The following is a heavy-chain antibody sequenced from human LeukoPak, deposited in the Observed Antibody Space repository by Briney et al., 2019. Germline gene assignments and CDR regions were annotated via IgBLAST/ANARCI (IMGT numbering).Heavy chain of an antibody. Sequence: GASVKVSCKASGYTFTSYGISWVRQAPGQGLEWMGWISAYNGNTNYAQKLQGRVTMTTDTSTSTAYMELRSLRSDDTAVYYCAANPLPRELDIVDYWGQGTLVTVSS. D-gene: IGHD1-26*01. J-gene: IGHJ4*02. V-gene: IGHV1-18*01. CDR3: AANPLPRELDIVDY. CDR2: ISAYNGNT. CDR1: GYTFTSYG.